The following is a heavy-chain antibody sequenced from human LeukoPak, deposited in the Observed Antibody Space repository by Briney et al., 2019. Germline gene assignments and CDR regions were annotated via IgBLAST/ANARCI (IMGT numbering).Heavy chain of an antibody. V-gene: IGHV3-23*01. J-gene: IGHJ4*02. Sequence: PGGSLRLSCAASGFTFSSYAMSWVRQAPGQGLEWFSAISGSGSSTYYADSVKGRFTISRDNSKNTLYLQMNSLRAEDTAVYYCAKLADEFWSGYYTPCDYWGQGTLVTVSS. CDR3: AKLADEFWSGYYTPCDY. CDR2: ISGSGSST. D-gene: IGHD3-3*01. CDR1: GFTFSSYA.